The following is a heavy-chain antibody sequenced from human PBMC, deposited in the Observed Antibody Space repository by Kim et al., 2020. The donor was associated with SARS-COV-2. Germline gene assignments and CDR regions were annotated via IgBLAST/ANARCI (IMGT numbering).Heavy chain of an antibody. D-gene: IGHD3-10*01. V-gene: IGHV6-1*01. CDR2: TYYRSKWYN. J-gene: IGHJ6*02. CDR3: ARDQGSGLLWFGELLYHTYYYYGMDV. CDR1: GDSVSSNSAA. Sequence: SQTLSLTCAISGDSVSSNSAAWNWIRQSPSRGLEWLGRTYYRSKWYNDYAVSVKSRITINPDTSKNQFSLQLNSVTPEDTAVYYCARDQGSGLLWFGELLYHTYYYYGMDVWGQGTTVTVSS.